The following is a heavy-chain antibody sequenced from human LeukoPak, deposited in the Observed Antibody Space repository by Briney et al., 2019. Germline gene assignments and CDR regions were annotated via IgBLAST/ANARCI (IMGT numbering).Heavy chain of an antibody. J-gene: IGHJ4*02. CDR2: ISYDGSNK. V-gene: IGHV3-30*04. D-gene: IGHD3-16*01. CDR3: ARDDGGLEVFDY. CDR1: GFTFSSYA. Sequence: GGSLRLSCAASGFTFSSYAMHWVRQAPGKGLEWVAVISYDGSNKYYADSVKGRFTISRDNAKNSLYLQMNSLRAEDTAVYYCARDDGGLEVFDYWGQGTLVTVSS.